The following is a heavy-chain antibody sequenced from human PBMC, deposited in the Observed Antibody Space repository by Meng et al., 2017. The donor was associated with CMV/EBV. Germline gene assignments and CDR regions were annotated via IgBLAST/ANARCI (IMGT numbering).Heavy chain of an antibody. CDR2: IYYSGST. CDR3: ARLGQYRYFQH. Sequence: GSLRLSCTVSGGSISSSSYYWGWIRQPPGKGLEWIGSIYYSGSTYYNPSLKSRVTISVDTSKNQFSLKLSSVTDADTAVYYCARLGQYRYFQHWGQGTLVTVSS. J-gene: IGHJ1*01. CDR1: GGSISSSSYY. D-gene: IGHD3-16*01. V-gene: IGHV4-39*01.